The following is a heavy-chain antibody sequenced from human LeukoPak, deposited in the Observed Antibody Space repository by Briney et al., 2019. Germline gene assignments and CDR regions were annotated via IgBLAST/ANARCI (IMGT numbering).Heavy chain of an antibody. CDR2: IKHDGSEK. V-gene: IGHV3-7*03. D-gene: IGHD3-9*01. CDR1: GFTFSSHW. CDR3: ARDNFDWRPLDS. J-gene: IGHJ4*02. Sequence: PGGSLRLSCAGSGFTFSSHWMTWVRQTAGKGLEWVASIKHDGSEKNYVDSVKGRFTISRDNAKNSLYVQMDSLRVEGTAVYYCARDNFDWRPLDSWGQGILVTVSS.